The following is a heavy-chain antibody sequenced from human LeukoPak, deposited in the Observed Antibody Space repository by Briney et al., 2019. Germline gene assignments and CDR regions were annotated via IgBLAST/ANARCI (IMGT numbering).Heavy chain of an antibody. D-gene: IGHD2-21*02. CDR3: ARARGCYSGDCYADY. CDR1: GYSFASYW. Sequence: GESLKISCKGSGYSFASYWIAWVRQMPGKGLEWMGVIYPGTADITYSPSFQGQVTISADKTISTAYLQWSSLKASDSAMYYCARARGCYSGDCYADYWGQGTLVTVSS. CDR2: IYPGTADI. J-gene: IGHJ4*02. V-gene: IGHV5-51*01.